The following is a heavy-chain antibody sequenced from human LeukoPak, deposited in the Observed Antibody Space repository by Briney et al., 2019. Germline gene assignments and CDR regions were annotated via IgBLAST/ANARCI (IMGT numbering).Heavy chain of an antibody. D-gene: IGHD3-3*01. Sequence: GGSLRLSCAASGFTFSIYAMSWVHQAPGEGLEWVSAISGSGGSTYYADSVRGRCTISRDNSKNTLYLQMNSLRAEDTAVYYCAKGKYYDFWSGYSVADYWGQGTLVSASS. V-gene: IGHV3-23*01. CDR3: AKGKYYDFWSGYSVADY. CDR2: ISGSGGST. J-gene: IGHJ4*02. CDR1: GFTFSIYA.